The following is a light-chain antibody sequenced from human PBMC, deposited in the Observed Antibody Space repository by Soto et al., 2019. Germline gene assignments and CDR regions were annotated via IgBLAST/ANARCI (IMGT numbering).Light chain of an antibody. CDR1: ESVGSN. J-gene: IGKJ4*01. CDR2: GAS. V-gene: IGKV3-15*01. Sequence: EIVMTQSPATLSVSPGERATLSCRASESVGSNLAWYQQKPGQAPRLLIHGASKRATGIPARFSGSGSGAEFTLTISSLQSEDVAVYYCQQYNKWPLTFGGGTKVDIK. CDR3: QQYNKWPLT.